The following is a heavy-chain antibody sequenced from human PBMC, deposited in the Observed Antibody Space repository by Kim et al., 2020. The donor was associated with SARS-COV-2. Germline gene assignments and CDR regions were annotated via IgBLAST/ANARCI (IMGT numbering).Heavy chain of an antibody. CDR3: ARPYSGSYWGYFDY. D-gene: IGHD1-26*01. V-gene: IGHV3-30*04. CDR2: ISYDGSNK. Sequence: GGSLRLSCAASGFTFSSYAMHWVRQAPGKGLEWVAVISYDGSNKYYADSVKGRFTISRDNSKNTLYLQMNSLRAEDTAVYYCARPYSGSYWGYFDYWGQGTMVTVSS. J-gene: IGHJ4*02. CDR1: GFTFSSYA.